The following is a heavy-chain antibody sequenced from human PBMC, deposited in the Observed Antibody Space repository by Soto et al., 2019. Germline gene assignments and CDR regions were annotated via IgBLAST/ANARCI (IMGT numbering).Heavy chain of an antibody. CDR2: ISAYNGNT. CDR3: ARAKGIAAAGKGDY. D-gene: IGHD6-13*01. Sequence: ASVNVSCKASGYTFTSYGISWVRQAPGQGLAWMGWISAYNGNTNYAQKLQGRVTINTDTSTSTAYMELRSLRSDDTAVYYCARAKGIAAAGKGDYWGQGTLVTVSS. J-gene: IGHJ4*02. V-gene: IGHV1-18*01. CDR1: GYTFTSYG.